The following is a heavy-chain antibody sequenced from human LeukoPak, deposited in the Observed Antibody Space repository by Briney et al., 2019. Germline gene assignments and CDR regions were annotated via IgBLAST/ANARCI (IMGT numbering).Heavy chain of an antibody. CDR3: ANAIAVAGIPVDY. J-gene: IGHJ4*02. CDR1: GFTFSSYG. D-gene: IGHD6-19*01. CDR2: ISYDGSNK. Sequence: GGSLRLSCAASGFTFSSYGMHWVRQAPGKGLEWVAVISYDGSNKYYADSVKGRFTISRDNSKNTLYPQMNSLRAEDTAVYYCANAIAVAGIPVDYWGQGTLVTVSS. V-gene: IGHV3-30*18.